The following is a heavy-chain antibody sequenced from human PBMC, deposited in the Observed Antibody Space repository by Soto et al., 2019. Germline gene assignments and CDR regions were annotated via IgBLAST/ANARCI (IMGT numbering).Heavy chain of an antibody. J-gene: IGHJ4*02. CDR2: IMPIFGTA. CDR1: GYTLTELS. Sequence: SVKVSCTVSGYTLTELSMPCVRQAPGKGLEWMGGIMPIFGTANYAQKFQGRVTITADESTSTAYMELSSLRSEDTAVYYCARSYYGSGSYICDYWGRGTLVTVSS. CDR3: ARSYYGSGSYICDY. V-gene: IGHV1-69*13. D-gene: IGHD3-10*01.